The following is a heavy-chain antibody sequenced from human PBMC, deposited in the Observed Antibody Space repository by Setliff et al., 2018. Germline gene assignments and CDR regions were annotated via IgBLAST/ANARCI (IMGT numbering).Heavy chain of an antibody. CDR1: GYTFKTYG. V-gene: IGHV1-69*10. CDR2: ISPTLPLP. D-gene: IGHD1-7*01. J-gene: IGHJ6*03. Sequence: SVKVSCKASGYTFKTYGFTWVRQAPGQGLEWMGWISPTLPLPNYAVKFQGRVTITADKSTSTAYMELSSLTSEDTAVYYCARSAITGTTRKYYYYMDVWGQGTTVTAP. CDR3: ARSAITGTTRKYYYYMDV.